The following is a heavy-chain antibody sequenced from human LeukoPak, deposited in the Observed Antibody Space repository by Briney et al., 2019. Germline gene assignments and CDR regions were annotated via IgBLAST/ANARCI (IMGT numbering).Heavy chain of an antibody. V-gene: IGHV4-4*07. D-gene: IGHD2-2*01. CDR2: IHTSGST. CDR3: ARVGGYCSSTSCYDWFDP. Sequence: SETLSLTCTVSGDSISSYYWSWIRQPVGKGLEWIGRIHTSGSTNHNPSLTSRVTMSVDTSKNQFSLKLSSVTAADTAVYYCARVGGYCSSTSCYDWFDPWGQGTLVTVSS. CDR1: GDSISSYY. J-gene: IGHJ5*02.